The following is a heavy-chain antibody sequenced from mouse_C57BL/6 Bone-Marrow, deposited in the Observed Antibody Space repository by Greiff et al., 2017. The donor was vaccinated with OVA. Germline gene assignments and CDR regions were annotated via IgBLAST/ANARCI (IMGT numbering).Heavy chain of an antibody. Sequence: EVKLQESVAELVRPGASVKLSCTASGFNIKNTYMHWVKQRPEQGLEWIGRIDPANGNTKYAPKFQGKAPITADTSSNTAYLQLSSLTSEDTAIYYCAPNYYGSSHALASWGQGTLVTVSA. CDR3: APNYYGSSHALAS. D-gene: IGHD1-1*01. J-gene: IGHJ3*01. V-gene: IGHV14-3*01. CDR2: IDPANGNT. CDR1: GFNIKNTY.